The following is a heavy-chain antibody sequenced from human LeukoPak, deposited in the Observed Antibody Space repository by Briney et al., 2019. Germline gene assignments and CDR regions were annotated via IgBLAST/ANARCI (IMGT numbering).Heavy chain of an antibody. CDR3: ARDRSGAFDY. V-gene: IGHV3-64*02. CDR1: GFIFSNYA. D-gene: IGHD6-19*01. CDR2: ISTKGGST. Sequence: GGSLRLSCAASGFIFSNYAMYWVRQAPGKGLESVAAISTKGGSTSYADSVKGRMTISRDNSKNTLFLQMGSLTTDDMGLYFCARDRSGAFDYWGQGTLVTVSS. J-gene: IGHJ4*02.